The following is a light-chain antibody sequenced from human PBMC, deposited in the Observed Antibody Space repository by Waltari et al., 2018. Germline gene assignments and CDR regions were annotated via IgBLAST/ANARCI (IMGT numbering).Light chain of an antibody. V-gene: IGLV3-10*01. CDR2: EDN. Sequence: ELTQPPSVSVSPGQTARSTCSGDGLPTKYAYWYQHKSGQAPVLVVYEDNKRPSGIPERISGSSSGTVATLTIDGAQVEDEGDYYCYSTDITGNRGIFGGGTRLTVL. J-gene: IGLJ2*01. CDR1: GLPTKY. CDR3: YSTDITGNRGI.